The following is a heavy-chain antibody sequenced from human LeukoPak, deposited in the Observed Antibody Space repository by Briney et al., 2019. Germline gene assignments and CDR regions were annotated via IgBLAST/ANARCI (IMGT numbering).Heavy chain of an antibody. CDR3: ARGRRGTYSSGWYTTNWYFDL. D-gene: IGHD6-19*01. CDR1: GFTFSSYG. Sequence: GGSLRLSCAASGFTFSSYGMHWVRQAPGKGLEWVAVIWYDGSNKYYADSVKGRFTISRDNSKNTLYLQMNSLRAEDTAVYYCARGRRGTYSSGWYTTNWYFDLWGRGTLVTVSS. J-gene: IGHJ2*01. CDR2: IWYDGSNK. V-gene: IGHV3-33*01.